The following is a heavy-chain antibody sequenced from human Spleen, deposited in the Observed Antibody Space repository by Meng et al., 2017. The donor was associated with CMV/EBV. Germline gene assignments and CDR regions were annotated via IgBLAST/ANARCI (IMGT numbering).Heavy chain of an antibody. D-gene: IGHD5-24*01. V-gene: IGHV1-18*01. CDR1: GYSFTNYG. J-gene: IGHJ4*02. CDR2: MSTYNGNT. Sequence: ASVKVSCKASGYSFTNYGISWVRQAPGQELEWLGWMSTYNGNTNYAQKLQGRVTMTTDTSTSTAYMELRSLRSDDTAVYYCAKDLGDGYNCGVWGQGTLVTVSS. CDR3: AKDLGDGYNCGV.